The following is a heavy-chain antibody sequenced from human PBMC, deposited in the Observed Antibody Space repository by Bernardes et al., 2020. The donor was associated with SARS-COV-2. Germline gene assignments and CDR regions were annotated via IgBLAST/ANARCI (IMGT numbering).Heavy chain of an antibody. V-gene: IGHV4-34*01. CDR1: GGSFSGY. CDR2: INHSGST. J-gene: IGHJ4*02. CDR3: TRHGGRHFNF. D-gene: IGHD2-15*01. Sequence: SETLSLTRAVYGGSFSGYWSWIRQPPGKGLEWIGEINHSGSTKYNPSLKSRVSISVDTSKNQFSLRLNSVTAADTDVYYWTRHGGRHFNFWDQGTLVTVAS.